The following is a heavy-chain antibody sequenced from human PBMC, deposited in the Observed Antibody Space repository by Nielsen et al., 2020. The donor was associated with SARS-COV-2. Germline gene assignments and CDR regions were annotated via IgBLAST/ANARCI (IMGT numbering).Heavy chain of an antibody. J-gene: IGHJ6*04. V-gene: IGHV5-10-1*01. CDR1: GYSFSNFW. CDR3: ARGDWVPRPYYYMDV. Sequence: GESLKISCKGSGYSFSNFWISWVRQMPGKGLEWVGRIDPDGPCTNYGPSFQGHVTISADKSINTAYLQWNSLKASDSAMYYCARGDWVPRPYYYMDVWGKGTTVTVSS. CDR2: IDPDGPCT. D-gene: IGHD2-21*02.